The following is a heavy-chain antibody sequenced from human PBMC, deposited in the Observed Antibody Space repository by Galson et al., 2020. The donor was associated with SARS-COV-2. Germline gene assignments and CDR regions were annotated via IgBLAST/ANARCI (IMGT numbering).Heavy chain of an antibody. CDR1: GYTFTAYH. CDR2: INPNSGGT. Sequence: ASVKVSCKASGYTFTAYHMHWVRQAPGQGLEWMGWINPNSGGTNFAQKFQGRVTMTRDTSISTAYMEVSRVRSDDTAVYYGARAGSGTYFHYYGMDVWGQGTTVTVSS. V-gene: IGHV1-2*02. D-gene: IGHD3-10*01. J-gene: IGHJ6*02. CDR3: ARAGSGTYFHYYGMDV.